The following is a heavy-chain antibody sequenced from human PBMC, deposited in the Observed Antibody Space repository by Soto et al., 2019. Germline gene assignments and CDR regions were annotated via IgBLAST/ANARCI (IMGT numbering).Heavy chain of an antibody. Sequence: QVQLQESGPGLVKPSETLSLTCTVSGDSFSDYYWSWIRQPPGRGLEWIGYIFYRGSTNYNPSLKGRVTMSLDTSKTQFSLNLSSVTAADTAVYYCARGAAPGDFWGQGTLVTVSS. CDR1: GDSFSDYY. V-gene: IGHV4-59*01. J-gene: IGHJ4*02. D-gene: IGHD6-13*01. CDR3: ARGAAPGDF. CDR2: IFYRGST.